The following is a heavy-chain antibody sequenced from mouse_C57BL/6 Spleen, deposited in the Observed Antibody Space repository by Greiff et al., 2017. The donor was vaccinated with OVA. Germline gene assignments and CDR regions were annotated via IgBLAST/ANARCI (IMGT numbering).Heavy chain of an antibody. J-gene: IGHJ4*01. CDR2: ISNGGGST. V-gene: IGHV5-12*01. D-gene: IGHD1-1*01. CDR3: ARQYYYGSSYVYAMDY. CDR1: GFTFSDYY. Sequence: EVMLVESGGGLVQPGGSLKLSCAASGFTFSDYYMYWVRQTPEKRLEWVAYISNGGGSTYYPDTVKGRFTISRDNAKNTLYLQMSRLKSEDTAMYYCARQYYYGSSYVYAMDYWGQGTSVTVSS.